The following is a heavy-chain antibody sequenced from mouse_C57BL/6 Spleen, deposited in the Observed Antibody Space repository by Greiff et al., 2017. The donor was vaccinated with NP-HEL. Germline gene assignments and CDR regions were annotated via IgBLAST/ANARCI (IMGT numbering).Heavy chain of an antibody. CDR3: ARSERGYDYFSWYFDV. Sequence: QVHVKQSGAELVKPGASVKISCKASGYAFSSYWMNWVKQRPGKGLEWIGQIYPGDGDTNYNGKFKGKATLTADKSSSTAYMQLSSLTSEDSAVYFCARSERGYDYFSWYFDVWGTGTTVTVSS. V-gene: IGHV1-80*01. CDR1: GYAFSSYW. D-gene: IGHD2-4*01. J-gene: IGHJ1*03. CDR2: IYPGDGDT.